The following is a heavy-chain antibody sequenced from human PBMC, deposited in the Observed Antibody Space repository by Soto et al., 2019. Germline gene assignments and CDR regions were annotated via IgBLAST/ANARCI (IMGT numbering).Heavy chain of an antibody. V-gene: IGHV4-30-4*01. Sequence: PSETLSLTCTVSGGSISSGDYYWSWIRQPPGKGLEWIGYIYYSGSTYYKPSLKSRVTISVDTSKNQFSLKLSSVTAADTAVYYCARVVNGDSNYYYYGMDVWGQGTTVTVSS. CDR1: GGSISSGDYY. D-gene: IGHD4-17*01. CDR2: IYYSGST. J-gene: IGHJ6*02. CDR3: ARVVNGDSNYYYYGMDV.